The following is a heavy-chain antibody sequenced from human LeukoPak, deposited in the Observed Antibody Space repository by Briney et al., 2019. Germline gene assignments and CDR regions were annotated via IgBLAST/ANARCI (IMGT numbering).Heavy chain of an antibody. Sequence: GGSLRLSCAASGFTVSSNYMSWVRQAPGKGLEWVSFVYSGGRTYYADSVKGRFTISRDNAKNSLYLQMNSLRAEDTALYYCAKAPRGYCSGGSCYPDPFDYWGQGTLVTVSS. V-gene: IGHV3-53*05. CDR1: GFTVSSNY. CDR2: VYSGGRT. J-gene: IGHJ4*02. CDR3: AKAPRGYCSGGSCYPDPFDY. D-gene: IGHD2-15*01.